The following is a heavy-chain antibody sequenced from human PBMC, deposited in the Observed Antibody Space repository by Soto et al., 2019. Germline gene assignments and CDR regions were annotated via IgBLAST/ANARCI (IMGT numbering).Heavy chain of an antibody. Sequence: SETLSLTCAVYGGSFSCYYWSWIRQPPGKGLEWIGEINHSGSTNYNPSLKSRVTISVDTSKNQFSLKLSSVTAADTAVYYCARGPNRPFWSGYYVLDYYYYGMDVWGQGTTVTVSS. D-gene: IGHD3-3*01. CDR2: INHSGST. CDR3: ARGPNRPFWSGYYVLDYYYYGMDV. CDR1: GGSFSCYY. V-gene: IGHV4-34*01. J-gene: IGHJ6*02.